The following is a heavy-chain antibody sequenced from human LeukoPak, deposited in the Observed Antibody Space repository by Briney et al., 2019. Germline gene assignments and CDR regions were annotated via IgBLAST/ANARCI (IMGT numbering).Heavy chain of an antibody. CDR3: AEDTGSSSWYSLQLDY. CDR1: GFTFDDYA. D-gene: IGHD6-13*01. CDR2: ISWNSGSI. Sequence: PGGSLRLSCAASGFTFDDYAMHWVRQAPGKGLEWVSGISWNSGSIGYADTVKGRFTISRDNAKDSLYLQMNSLRAEDTALYYCAEDTGSSSWYSLQLDYWGQGTLVTVSS. J-gene: IGHJ4*02. V-gene: IGHV3-9*01.